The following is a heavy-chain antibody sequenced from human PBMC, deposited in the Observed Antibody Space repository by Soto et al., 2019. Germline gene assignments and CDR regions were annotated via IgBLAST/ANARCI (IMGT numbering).Heavy chain of an antibody. D-gene: IGHD2-15*01. CDR1: AFTFSTYA. CDR2: SRGMGGTP. Sequence: GRSMRLSCLPSAFTFSTYAMSWVRQDPGKGLERVSASRGMGGTPCYADCVTGRFTISRDNSKNTLYLQISSRRAEDTAVHYSAKELSSYSQHLFDYWGQGMLVTVSS. V-gene: IGHV3-23*01. J-gene: IGHJ4*02. CDR3: AKELSSYSQHLFDY.